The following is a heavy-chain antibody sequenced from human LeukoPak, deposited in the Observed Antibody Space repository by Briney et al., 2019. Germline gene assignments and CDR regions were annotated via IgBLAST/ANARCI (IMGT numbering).Heavy chain of an antibody. CDR1: GGSISSGGYY. CDR2: IYHSGST. Sequence: SETLSLTCTVSGGSISSGGYYWSWIRQPPGKGLEWIGYIYHSGSTYYNPSLKSRVTISVDRSKNQFSLKLSSVTAADTAVYYCARGYYDFWSGCHYWYFDLWGRGTLVTVSS. J-gene: IGHJ2*01. CDR3: ARGYYDFWSGCHYWYFDL. D-gene: IGHD3-3*01. V-gene: IGHV4-30-2*01.